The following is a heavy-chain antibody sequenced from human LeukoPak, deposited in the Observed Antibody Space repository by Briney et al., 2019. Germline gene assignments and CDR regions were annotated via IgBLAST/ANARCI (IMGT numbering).Heavy chain of an antibody. CDR1: GYTFTSYD. CDR3: ARGGNFLEWLLLGDY. V-gene: IGHV1-8*01. Sequence: ASVKVSCKAPGYTFTSYDINWVRQATGQGLEWMGWMNPNSGNTGYAQKFQGRVTMTRNTSISTAYMELSSLRSEDTAVYYCARGGNFLEWLLLGDYWGQGTLVTVSS. D-gene: IGHD3-3*01. CDR2: MNPNSGNT. J-gene: IGHJ4*02.